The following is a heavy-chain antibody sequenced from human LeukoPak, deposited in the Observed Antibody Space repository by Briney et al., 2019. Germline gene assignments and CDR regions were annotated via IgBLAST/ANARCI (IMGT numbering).Heavy chain of an antibody. Sequence: ASETLSLTCTVSGGFVSSGTYFWTWVRQPPGKGLEWIGHIHYSVTTNYNPSLKSRVTMSLDTSKNQFSLKLSSVTAADTAIYFCARWGTYWGQGILVTVSS. V-gene: IGHV4-61*01. J-gene: IGHJ4*02. CDR2: IHYSVTT. CDR1: GGFVSSGTYF. CDR3: ARWGTY. D-gene: IGHD7-27*01.